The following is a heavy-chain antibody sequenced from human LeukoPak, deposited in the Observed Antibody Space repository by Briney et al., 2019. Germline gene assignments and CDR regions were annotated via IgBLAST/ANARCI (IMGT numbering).Heavy chain of an antibody. D-gene: IGHD1-14*01. Sequence: SGPALVKPTQTLTLTCTFSGFSLSTSGMCVSWIRQPPGKALEWLARIDWDDDKYYSTSLKTRLTISKDTSKNQVVLTMTNMDPVDTATYYCARLITGTTVNAFDIWGQGTMVTVSS. CDR3: ARLITGTTVNAFDI. CDR2: IDWDDDK. J-gene: IGHJ3*02. CDR1: GFSLSTSGMC. V-gene: IGHV2-70*11.